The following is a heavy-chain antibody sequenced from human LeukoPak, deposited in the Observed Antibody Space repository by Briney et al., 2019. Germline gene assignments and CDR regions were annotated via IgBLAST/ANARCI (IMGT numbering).Heavy chain of an antibody. D-gene: IGHD2-15*01. CDR1: GFTFSDYY. Sequence: GGSLRLSCAASGFTFSDYYMSWIRQAPGKGLEWVSHISSSGNTINYRDSVDGRFTISRDNAKNSLYLQMNSLRAEDTAVYYCVRRHYYASGGGYRPFDDWGQGIWVVVSS. V-gene: IGHV3-11*04. CDR2: ISSSGNTI. CDR3: VRRHYYASGGGYRPFDD. J-gene: IGHJ4*02.